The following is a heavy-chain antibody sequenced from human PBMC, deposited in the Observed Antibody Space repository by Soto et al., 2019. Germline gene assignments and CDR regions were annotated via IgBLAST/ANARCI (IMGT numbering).Heavy chain of an antibody. J-gene: IGHJ3*02. CDR3: ARGLYYDSSGSDDAFDI. V-gene: IGHV1-8*01. CDR2: MNPNSGNT. CDR1: GYTFTSYD. D-gene: IGHD3-22*01. Sequence: ASVKVSCKDSGYTFTSYDINWVRQATGQGLEWMGWMNPNSGNTGYTQKFQGRVTMARNTSISTAYMELSSLRSEDTAVYYCARGLYYDSSGSDDAFDIWGQGTMVTVS.